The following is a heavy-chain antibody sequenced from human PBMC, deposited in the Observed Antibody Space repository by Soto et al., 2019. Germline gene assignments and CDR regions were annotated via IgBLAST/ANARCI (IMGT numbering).Heavy chain of an antibody. CDR3: ARGTTVVAATYNWFDP. CDR2: IIPILGIA. V-gene: IGHV1-69*02. CDR1: GGTFSSYT. J-gene: IGHJ5*02. D-gene: IGHD2-15*01. Sequence: GASVKVSCKASGGTFSSYTITWVRQAPGQGLEWMGRIIPILGIANYAQKFQGRLTITADKSTSTVYMELSGLRSEDTAVYYCARGTTVVAATYNWFDPWGQGTLVTVSS.